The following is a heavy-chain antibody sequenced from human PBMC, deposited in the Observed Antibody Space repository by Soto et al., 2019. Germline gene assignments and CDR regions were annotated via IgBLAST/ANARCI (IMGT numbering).Heavy chain of an antibody. J-gene: IGHJ6*02. CDR2: INPNSGGT. V-gene: IGHV1-2*04. CDR3: AREPNNHYYHSNAPYYYYYGMDV. Sequence: ASVKVSCKASGYTFTGYYMHWVRQAPGQGLEWMGWINPNSGGTNYAQKFQGWVTMTRDTSISTAYMELSRLRSDDTAVYYCAREPNNHYYHSNAPYYYYYGMDVWGQGTTVTVS. D-gene: IGHD3-22*01. CDR1: GYTFTGYY.